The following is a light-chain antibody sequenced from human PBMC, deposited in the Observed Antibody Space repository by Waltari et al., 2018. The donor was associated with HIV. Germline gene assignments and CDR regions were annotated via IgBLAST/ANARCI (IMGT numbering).Light chain of an antibody. CDR1: NIGAGYD. CDR2: GDN. V-gene: IGLV1-40*01. J-gene: IGLJ2*01. Sequence: QSVLTQPPSVSGAPGQRVTISNIGAGYDVHWYRQLPGTAPKLLIYGDNNRPSGVPDRFSGSKSGTSASLAITGLQAEDEANYYCQSYDSSLSGSVVFGGGTKLTVL. CDR3: QSYDSSLSGSVV.